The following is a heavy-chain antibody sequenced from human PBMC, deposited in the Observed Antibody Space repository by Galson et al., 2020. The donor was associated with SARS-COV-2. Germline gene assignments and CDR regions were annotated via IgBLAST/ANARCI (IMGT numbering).Heavy chain of an antibody. V-gene: IGHV1-24*01. CDR3: ATSGCRRSKDYYYYGMDV. J-gene: IGHJ6*02. CDR1: GYTLTELS. Sequence: ASVKVSCKVSGYTLTELSMHRVRQAPGKGLEWMGGFDPEDGETTYAQKFQGRVTMTEHTSTDTAYMELSSLRSEDTAVYYCATSGCRRSKDYYYYGMDVWGQGTTVTVSS. CDR2: FDPEDGET.